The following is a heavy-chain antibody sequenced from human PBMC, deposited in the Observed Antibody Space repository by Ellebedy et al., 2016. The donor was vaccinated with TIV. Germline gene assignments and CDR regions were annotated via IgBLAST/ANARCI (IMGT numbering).Heavy chain of an antibody. CDR1: GFAFTSHY. D-gene: IGHD3-16*01. CDR2: IARDGRTT. J-gene: IGHJ4*02. CDR3: VREASIGGTVFFDH. Sequence: GESLKISCETSGFAFTSHYMNWVRQVPGKGLLWVSRIARDGRTTDYPDSVKGRFTISRDDAKNMLYLDMRHLRDEDTAVYYCVREASIGGTVFFDHWGQGALVIVSS. V-gene: IGHV3-74*01.